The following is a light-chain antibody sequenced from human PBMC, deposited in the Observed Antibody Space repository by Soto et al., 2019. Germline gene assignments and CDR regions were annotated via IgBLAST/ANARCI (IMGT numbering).Light chain of an antibody. Sequence: DVVMTQPPLSLSVAPGQPASISCKSSQSLLHITGETFLFWYLQKPGQSPQLLIYEVSTRVSGVPARFSGSGSGTDFTLEISRVETDDVGIYYCMQSTQLPPTFGQGTRLE. V-gene: IGKV2D-29*02. CDR1: QSLLHITGETF. CDR3: MQSTQLPPT. CDR2: EVS. J-gene: IGKJ5*01.